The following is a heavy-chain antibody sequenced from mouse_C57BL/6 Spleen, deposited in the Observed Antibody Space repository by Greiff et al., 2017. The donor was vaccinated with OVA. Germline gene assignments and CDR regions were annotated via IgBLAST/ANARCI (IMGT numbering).Heavy chain of an antibody. D-gene: IGHD3-2*02. V-gene: IGHV1-69*01. Sequence: QVQLQQPGAELVMPGASVKLSCKASGYTFTSYWMHWVKQRPGQGLEWIGEIDPSDSYTNYNQKFKGKSTLTVDKSSSTAYMQLSSLTSEDSAVYYCASQTAQATSGFAYWGQGTLVTVSA. CDR1: GYTFTSYW. J-gene: IGHJ3*01. CDR3: ASQTAQATSGFAY. CDR2: IDPSDSYT.